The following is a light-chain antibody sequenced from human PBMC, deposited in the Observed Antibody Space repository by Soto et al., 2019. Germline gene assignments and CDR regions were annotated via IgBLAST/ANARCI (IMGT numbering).Light chain of an antibody. J-gene: IGKJ4*01. CDR2: GAS. V-gene: IGKV3-20*01. Sequence: EIVLTQSPGTLSLSLGERATLSCRASQSVSSNYLAWYQQKPGQAPRLLIYGASSRATAIPDRFSGSGSGTDFTLTISRLEPEDFAVYYCQQYGSSSFTFGGGTKVEIK. CDR3: QQYGSSSFT. CDR1: QSVSSNY.